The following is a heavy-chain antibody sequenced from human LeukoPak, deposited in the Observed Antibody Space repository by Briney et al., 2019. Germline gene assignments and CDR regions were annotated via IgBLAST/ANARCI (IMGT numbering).Heavy chain of an antibody. V-gene: IGHV3-30*03. CDR1: GFTFSGFW. J-gene: IGHJ3*02. Sequence: GGSLRLSCAVSGFTFSGFWMSWSRQAPGKGLEWVAVVSYDGSAQYYADSVKGRFTLSRDNSKNTLYLQMSGLRPEDTAVYYCARGPADIWGQGTMVTVSS. CDR3: ARGPADI. CDR2: VSYDGSAQ.